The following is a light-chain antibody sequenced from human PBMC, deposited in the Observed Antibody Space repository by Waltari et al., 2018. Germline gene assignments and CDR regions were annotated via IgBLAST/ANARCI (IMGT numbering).Light chain of an antibody. Sequence: EVVMTQSPATLSVSQGERATLSCRASQSISINMVWYQQRPGQAPRLLIYEASMRATDIPARFSGSGSGTEFTLTISSVQSEDAAVYYCQQFNDWPRTFCQGTKVEI. V-gene: IGKV3-15*01. CDR2: EAS. J-gene: IGKJ1*01. CDR3: QQFNDWPRT. CDR1: QSISIN.